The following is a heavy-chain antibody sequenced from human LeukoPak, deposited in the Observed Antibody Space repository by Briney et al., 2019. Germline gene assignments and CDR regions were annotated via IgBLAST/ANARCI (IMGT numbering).Heavy chain of an antibody. Sequence: GGSLRLSCAASGFSISSSAMNWVRQAPGKGLEWVGRIKSKTDGGTTDYAAPVKGRFTISRDDSKNTLYLQMNSLKTEDTAVYYCTTEVDILTGYSNWFDPWGQGTLVTVSS. CDR1: GFSISSSA. CDR2: IKSKTDGGTT. V-gene: IGHV3-15*01. CDR3: TTEVDILTGYSNWFDP. D-gene: IGHD3-9*01. J-gene: IGHJ5*02.